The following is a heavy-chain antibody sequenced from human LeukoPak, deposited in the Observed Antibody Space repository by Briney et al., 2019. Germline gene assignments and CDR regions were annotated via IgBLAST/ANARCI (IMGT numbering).Heavy chain of an antibody. CDR3: AKSWRSCVTSNYYAVDL. CDR1: GFTFSTYA. D-gene: IGHD3-9*01. V-gene: IGHV3-23*01. Sequence: GGSLRLSCAASGFTFSTYAMSWVRQAPGKGLEWVSSTGRHTNYAASVEGRFTIPRDNSKSTRYLQMGSLRAEQTAIYYCAKSWRSCVTSNYYAVDLWGQGTMVTVSS. CDR2: STGRHT. J-gene: IGHJ3*01.